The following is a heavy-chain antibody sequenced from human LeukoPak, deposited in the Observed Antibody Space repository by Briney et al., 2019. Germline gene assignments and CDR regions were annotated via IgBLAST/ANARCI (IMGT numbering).Heavy chain of an antibody. J-gene: IGHJ4*02. D-gene: IGHD6-13*01. CDR3: ARLSLGSSFYFDY. CDR2: INPNSGGT. Sequence: ASVKVSCKASGGTFISYAISWVGQAPGQGLEWMGWINPNSGGTNYAQKFQGRVTMTRDTSISTAYMELSRLRSDDTAVYYCARLSLGSSFYFDYWGQGTLVTVSS. CDR1: GGTFISYA. V-gene: IGHV1-2*02.